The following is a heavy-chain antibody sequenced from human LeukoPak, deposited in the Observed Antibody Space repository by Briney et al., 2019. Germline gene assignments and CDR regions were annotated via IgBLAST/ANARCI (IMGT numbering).Heavy chain of an antibody. J-gene: IGHJ6*03. CDR1: GGSISSYY. D-gene: IGHD2-8*01. CDR2: IYTSGST. V-gene: IGHV4-4*07. CDR3: ARDPYCTNGVCSMGSYYYYMDV. Sequence: SETLSLTCTVSGGSISSYYWSWIRQPAGKGLEWIGRIYTSGSTNYNPSLKSRVTMSVDTSKNQFSLKLSSVTAADTAVYYCARDPYCTNGVCSMGSYYYYMDVWGKGTTDTVSS.